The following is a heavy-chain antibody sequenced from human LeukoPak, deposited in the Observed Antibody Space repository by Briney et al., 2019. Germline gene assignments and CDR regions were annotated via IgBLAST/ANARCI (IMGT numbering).Heavy chain of an antibody. CDR1: GGTFSSYA. J-gene: IGHJ5*02. V-gene: IGHV1-8*02. Sequence: ASVKVSCKASGGTFSSYAINWVRQATGQGLEWMGWMNPNSGNTGYAQKFQGRVTMTRNTSISTAYMELSSLRSEDTAVYYCARINYDYVWGSYRSPTSHNWFDPWGQGTLVTVSS. CDR2: MNPNSGNT. D-gene: IGHD3-16*02. CDR3: ARINYDYVWGSYRSPTSHNWFDP.